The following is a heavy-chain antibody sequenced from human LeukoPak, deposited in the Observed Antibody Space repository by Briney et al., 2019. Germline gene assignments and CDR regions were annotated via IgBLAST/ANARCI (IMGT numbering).Heavy chain of an antibody. J-gene: IGHJ4*02. CDR1: GFILSDSY. Sequence: PGGSLRLSCAASGFILSDSYMTWIRQAPGKGLEWVSYISHTGTSMYYGDSVKGRFTISRDNAKNSLYLQMNSLRAEDTAIYYCGRGHWGLDYWGQGTRVTVSS. V-gene: IGHV3-11*04. CDR3: GRGHWGLDY. D-gene: IGHD7-27*01. CDR2: ISHTGTSM.